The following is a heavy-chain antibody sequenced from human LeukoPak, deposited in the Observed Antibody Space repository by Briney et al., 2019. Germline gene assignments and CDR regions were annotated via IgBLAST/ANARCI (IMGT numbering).Heavy chain of an antibody. D-gene: IGHD2-15*01. V-gene: IGHV1-8*01. CDR2: MNPNSGNT. CDR1: GYTLTSYD. CDR3: TRGLVVLSATSWAFDI. Sequence: GASVKVSCKASGYTLTSYDINWARQATGQGLEWMGWMNPNSGNTGYAQKFQARVSMTRNTSISTAYMELSSLRSEDTAVYYCTRGLVVLSATSWAFDIWGHGTMVTVSS. J-gene: IGHJ3*02.